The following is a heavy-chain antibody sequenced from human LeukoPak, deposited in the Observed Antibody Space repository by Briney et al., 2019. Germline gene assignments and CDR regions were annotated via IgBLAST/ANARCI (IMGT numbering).Heavy chain of an antibody. CDR1: GFTFSRFW. CDR2: IDQSGGRD. CDR3: ARDVEGGTFDI. Sequence: GGSLRLSCAASGFTFSRFWMNWVRQAPGRGLEWVANIDQSGGRDNYVDSVYGRFTISRDNAKNSLFLEMSSLRADDTVVYFCARDVEGGTFDIWGQGTTVTVSS. D-gene: IGHD3-16*01. J-gene: IGHJ3*02. V-gene: IGHV3-7*05.